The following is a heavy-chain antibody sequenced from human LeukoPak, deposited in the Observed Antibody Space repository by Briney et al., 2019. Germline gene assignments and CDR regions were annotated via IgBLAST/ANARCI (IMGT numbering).Heavy chain of an antibody. D-gene: IGHD3-10*01. Sequence: PSQTLSLTCTVSGCSISSGGYYWSWFRQHPGKGLEWIGFIYYSGKSYYKPSLKSRVTISVDTSKNQFSLRLNSVTAADTALYYCASANEWFGFDYWGQGTLVTVSS. CDR3: ASANEWFGFDY. J-gene: IGHJ4*02. CDR2: IYYSGKS. CDR1: GCSISSGGYY. V-gene: IGHV4-31*03.